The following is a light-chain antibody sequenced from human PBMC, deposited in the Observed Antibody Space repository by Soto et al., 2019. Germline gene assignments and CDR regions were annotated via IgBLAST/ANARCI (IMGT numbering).Light chain of an antibody. CDR3: SSYTSSSTLV. CDR1: SSDVGGYNY. CDR2: EVS. Sequence: QSALTQPASVSGSPGQSITISCTGTSSDVGGYNYVSWYQQHPGKAPKLMIYEVSDRPSGVSNRFSGSKSGNTGSLTISGLQAESEADYYCSSYTSSSTLVFGGGTKLTVL. V-gene: IGLV2-14*01. J-gene: IGLJ2*01.